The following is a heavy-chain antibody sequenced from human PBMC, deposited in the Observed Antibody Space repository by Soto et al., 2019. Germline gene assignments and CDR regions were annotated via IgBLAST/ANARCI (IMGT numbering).Heavy chain of an antibody. V-gene: IGHV4-31*03. Sequence: SETLSLTCTVSGGSIASAESYWSWIRQHPGKGLEWIGYIYYSGSTYYNPSLKSRLTISFDSSKNQFSLRLSSVTAADTAVYYGAGVWDYNEYYFDYWGPGTLVTVSS. CDR2: IYYSGST. D-gene: IGHD1-7*01. CDR3: AGVWDYNEYYFDY. J-gene: IGHJ4*02. CDR1: GGSIASAESY.